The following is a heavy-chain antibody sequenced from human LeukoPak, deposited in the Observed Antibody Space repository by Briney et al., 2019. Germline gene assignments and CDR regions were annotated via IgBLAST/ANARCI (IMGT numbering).Heavy chain of an antibody. Sequence: GGSLRLSCAASGFTFSSFWMTWVRQAPGRRLESVASMDSDGSTKNYVGSVKGRFTISRDNAKNSLYLQMNSLRGEDTSMYYCARDPGWGAYDIWGQGTMVTVSS. D-gene: IGHD6-19*01. CDR1: GFTFSSFW. J-gene: IGHJ3*02. CDR2: MDSDGSTK. CDR3: ARDPGWGAYDI. V-gene: IGHV3-7*01.